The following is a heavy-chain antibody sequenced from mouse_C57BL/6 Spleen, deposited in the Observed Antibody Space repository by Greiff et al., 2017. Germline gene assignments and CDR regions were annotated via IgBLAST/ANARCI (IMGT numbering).Heavy chain of an antibody. V-gene: IGHV1-74*01. J-gene: IGHJ1*03. Sequence: VQLQQPGAELVKPGASVKVSCKASGYTFTSYWMHWVKQRPGQGLEWIGRIHPSDSDTNYNQKFQGKATLTVAKSSSTAYMQLSSLTSEDSAVYYCAISLTTVVEWENWYFDVWGTGTTVTVSS. CDR1: GYTFTSYW. CDR2: IHPSDSDT. D-gene: IGHD1-1*01. CDR3: AISLTTVVEWENWYFDV.